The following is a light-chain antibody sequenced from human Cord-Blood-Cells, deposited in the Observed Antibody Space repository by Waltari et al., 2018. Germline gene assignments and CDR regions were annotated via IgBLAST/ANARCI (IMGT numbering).Light chain of an antibody. CDR2: DVS. CDR3: SSYTSSSTWV. CDR1: SSDVVGYNY. V-gene: IGLV2-14*01. Sequence: QSALTQPASVSGSPGQSITISCTGTSSDVVGYNYVSWSQQHPGKAPKLLIYDVSKRPSGVSNRFSGSKSGNTASLTISGLQAEDEADYYCSSYTSSSTWVFGGGTKLTVL. J-gene: IGLJ3*02.